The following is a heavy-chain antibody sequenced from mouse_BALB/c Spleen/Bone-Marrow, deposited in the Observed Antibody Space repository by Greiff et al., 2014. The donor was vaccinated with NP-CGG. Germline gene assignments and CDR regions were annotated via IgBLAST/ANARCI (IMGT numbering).Heavy chain of an antibody. CDR1: GYTFTNYY. V-gene: IGHV1S81*02. J-gene: IGHJ1*01. CDR2: INPSNGVT. Sequence: QVQLQQSGAELVKPGASVKLSCKVSGYTFTNYYEYWVKQRPGQGLEWIGEINPSNGVTNFNEKFMIKATLTVDSSSSTAYMHLSSLTSEDSAVYYCTRSGFYGYGTYFDVWGAGTTVTVSS. D-gene: IGHD1-2*01. CDR3: TRSGFYGYGTYFDV.